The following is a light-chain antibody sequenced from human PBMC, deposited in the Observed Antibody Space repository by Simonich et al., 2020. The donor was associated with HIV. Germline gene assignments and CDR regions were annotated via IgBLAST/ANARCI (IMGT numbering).Light chain of an antibody. V-gene: IGLV2-14*01. CDR1: SSDFGDYIY. CDR3: SSYTGSSTWV. CDR2: DVS. Sequence: QSALTQPASVSGSPGQSITISCTGTSSDFGDYIYVSCYLQHPCKAPKVRIYDVSKRPSGVSNRFSGSMSGNTASLTISGLQADDEADYYCSSYTGSSTWVFGGGTKLTVL. J-gene: IGLJ3*02.